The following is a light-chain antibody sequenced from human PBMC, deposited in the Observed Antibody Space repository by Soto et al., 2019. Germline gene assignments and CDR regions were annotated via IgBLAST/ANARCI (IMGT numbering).Light chain of an antibody. CDR3: QHRSKWPLGLT. J-gene: IGKJ4*01. V-gene: IGKV3-11*01. CDR2: DST. Sequence: LTQSPDTLSLSPGERAILSCGASQSIDNFLAWYQHKPGHPPRLLIYDSTNRAPGVSARFSATASGTDFTLTINNLEPEDFAVYYCQHRSKWPLGLTFGGGTRIEIK. CDR1: QSIDNF.